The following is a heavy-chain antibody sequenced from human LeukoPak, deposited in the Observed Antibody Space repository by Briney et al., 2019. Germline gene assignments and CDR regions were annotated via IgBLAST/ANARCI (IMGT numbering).Heavy chain of an antibody. Sequence: SETLSLTCAVYGGSFSGYYWSWIRQPPGKGLEWIGEINHSGSTNYNPSLKSRVTISVDTSKNQFSLKLSSVTAADTAVYYCARAFGSGSYYDYWGQGTLVTVSS. V-gene: IGHV4-34*01. D-gene: IGHD3-10*01. CDR3: ARAFGSGSYYDY. J-gene: IGHJ4*02. CDR2: INHSGST. CDR1: GGSFSGYY.